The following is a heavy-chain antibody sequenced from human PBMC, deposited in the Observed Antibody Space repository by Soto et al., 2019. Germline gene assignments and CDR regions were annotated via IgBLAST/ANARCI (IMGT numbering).Heavy chain of an antibody. V-gene: IGHV6-1*01. J-gene: IGHJ3*01. Sequence: QIQLQQSGPGLVKPSQTLSLTCVISGDSVSTNSATWNWIGQSPSRGLEWLGRAYLRSKWYNEYAVSVKSRIAIRPDTTKTLYSLHLSSVTPEDAAVYFCARAAVAFDAFDLWGQGTVVTVSS. D-gene: IGHD2-15*01. CDR3: ARAAVAFDAFDL. CDR1: GDSVSTNSAT. CDR2: AYLRSKWYN.